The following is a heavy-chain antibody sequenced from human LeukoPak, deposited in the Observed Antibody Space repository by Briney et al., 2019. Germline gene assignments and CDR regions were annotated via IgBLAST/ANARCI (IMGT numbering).Heavy chain of an antibody. CDR2: INHSGST. J-gene: IGHJ6*03. Sequence: SETLSLTCAVCGGSFSGYYWRWIRQPPGKGLEWIGEINHSGSTNYNPSLKSRVTISVDTSKNQFSLKLSSVTAADTAVYYCARGPGAAGTRLKVGYMDVWGKGTTVTVSS. D-gene: IGHD6-13*01. CDR3: ARGPGAAGTRLKVGYMDV. V-gene: IGHV4-34*01. CDR1: GGSFSGYY.